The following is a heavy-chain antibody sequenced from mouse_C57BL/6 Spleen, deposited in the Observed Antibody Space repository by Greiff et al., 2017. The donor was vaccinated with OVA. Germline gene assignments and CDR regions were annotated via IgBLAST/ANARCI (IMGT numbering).Heavy chain of an antibody. J-gene: IGHJ1*03. Sequence: QVQLQQSGAELARPGASVKLSCKASGYTFTSYGISWVKQRTGQGLEWIGEIYPRSGNTYYNEKFKGKATLTADKSSSTAYMELRSLTSEDSAVYFCAKHDGSSSYWYFDVWGTGTTVTVSS. CDR2: IYPRSGNT. D-gene: IGHD1-1*01. V-gene: IGHV1-81*01. CDR1: GYTFTSYG. CDR3: AKHDGSSSYWYFDV.